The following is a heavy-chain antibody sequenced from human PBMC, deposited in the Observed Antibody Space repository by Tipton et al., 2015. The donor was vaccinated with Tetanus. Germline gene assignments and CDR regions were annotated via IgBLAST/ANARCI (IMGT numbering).Heavy chain of an antibody. CDR1: GYTFTGYY. J-gene: IGHJ6*02. D-gene: IGHD3-22*01. CDR2: IDPNSGGT. Sequence: QLVQSGAEVKKPGASVKVSCKASGYTFTGYYIYWVRQAPGQGLEWMGWIDPNSGGTVYAQKFHGRVTMTRDTSISTACMELGSLRSDDTAVYYCARDRGDYIYYGMDVWGPGTTVTVS. V-gene: IGHV1-2*02. CDR3: ARDRGDYIYYGMDV.